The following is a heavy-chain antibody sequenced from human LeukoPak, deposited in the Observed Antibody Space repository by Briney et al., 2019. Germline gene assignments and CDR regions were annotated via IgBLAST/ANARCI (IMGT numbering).Heavy chain of an antibody. D-gene: IGHD3-16*01. CDR1: GFTFSSYA. Sequence: PGGSLRLSCAASGFTFSSYAMNWVRQAPGKGLEWVSYISGSGSTIYYADSVKGRFTISRDNAKNSLYLQMNSLRAEDTAVYYCASFGDSFYSLPWRQGTLVTVSS. CDR2: ISGSGSTI. CDR3: ASFGDSFYSLP. V-gene: IGHV3-48*03. J-gene: IGHJ5*02.